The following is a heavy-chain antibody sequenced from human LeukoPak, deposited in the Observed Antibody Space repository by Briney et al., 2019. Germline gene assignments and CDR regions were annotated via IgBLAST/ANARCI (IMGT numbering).Heavy chain of an antibody. CDR2: IYYSGST. CDR1: GGSISSGGYY. Sequence: SETLSLTCTVSGGSISSGGYYWSWIRQHPGKGLEWLGYIYYSGSTYYNPSLKSRVTISVDTSKNQFSLKLSSVTAADTAVYYCARDRLMGATTRGFDYWGQGTLVTVSS. CDR3: ARDRLMGATTRGFDY. V-gene: IGHV4-31*03. D-gene: IGHD1-26*01. J-gene: IGHJ4*02.